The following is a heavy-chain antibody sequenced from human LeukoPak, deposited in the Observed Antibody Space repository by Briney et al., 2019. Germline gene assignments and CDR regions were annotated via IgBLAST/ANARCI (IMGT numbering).Heavy chain of an antibody. CDR1: GFTFSTAW. Sequence: GGSLRLSCAASGFTFSTAWMIWVRQAPGKGLEWVSSISSSSTYIYYADSVKGRFTVSRDNAKNSLYLQMNSLRAEDTAVYFCASQYTSSRIFDDWGQGTLVTVSS. CDR3: ASQYTSSRIFDD. J-gene: IGHJ4*02. CDR2: ISSSSTYI. D-gene: IGHD6-13*01. V-gene: IGHV3-21*01.